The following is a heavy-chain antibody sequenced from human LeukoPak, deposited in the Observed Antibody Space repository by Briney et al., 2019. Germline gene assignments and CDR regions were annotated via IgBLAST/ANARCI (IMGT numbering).Heavy chain of an antibody. Sequence: SVTVSCKASGFTFTSSAVQWVRQASGHRREGIGWIVAGSGNTNYAQKFQERVTITRDMSTSTAYMELSSLRSEDTAVYYCAADVGSVVTSMGHWGQGTLVTVSS. V-gene: IGHV1-58*01. J-gene: IGHJ1*01. CDR1: GFTFTSSA. CDR3: AADVGSVVTSMGH. D-gene: IGHD2-21*02. CDR2: IVAGSGNT.